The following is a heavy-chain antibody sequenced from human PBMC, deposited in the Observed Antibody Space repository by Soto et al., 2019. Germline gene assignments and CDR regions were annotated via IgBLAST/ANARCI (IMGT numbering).Heavy chain of an antibody. D-gene: IGHD2-2*01. J-gene: IGHJ5*02. Sequence: PSETLSLTCAVSGGSISSGGYSWSWIRQPPGKGLEWIGYIYHSGSTYYNPSPKSRVTISVDRSKNQFSLKLSSVTAADTAVYYCARKLGYCSSTSCYGGWFDPWGQGTLVTVSS. V-gene: IGHV4-30-2*01. CDR3: ARKLGYCSSTSCYGGWFDP. CDR2: IYHSGST. CDR1: GGSISSGGYS.